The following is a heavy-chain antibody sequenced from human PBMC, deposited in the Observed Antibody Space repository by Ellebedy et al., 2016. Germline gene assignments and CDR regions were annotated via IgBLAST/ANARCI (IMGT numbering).Heavy chain of an antibody. D-gene: IGHD1-1*01. CDR1: GGSVSSDY. Sequence: SETLSLTCNVSGGSVSSDYWNWIRRLPGKGLECTGYVFHTGTTNYNPSLKSRVTMSVDTSKSQFSLRLTSVTAADTAVYYCAKWTGAWNAFDVWGLGTMVTVCS. V-gene: IGHV4-59*02. J-gene: IGHJ3*01. CDR2: VFHTGTT. CDR3: AKWTGAWNAFDV.